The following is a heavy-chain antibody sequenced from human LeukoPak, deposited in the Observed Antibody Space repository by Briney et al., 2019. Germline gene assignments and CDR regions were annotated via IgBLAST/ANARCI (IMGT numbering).Heavy chain of an antibody. CDR1: GGSFSDYY. Sequence: SETLSLTCAVYGGSFSDYYWSWIRQPPGKGLEWIGEINHSGSTNYNPSLKSRVTISVDTSKNQFSLKLSSVTAADMAVYYCASHESSSSNAIDYWGQGTLVTVSS. CDR2: INHSGST. CDR3: ASHESSSSNAIDY. D-gene: IGHD6-13*01. V-gene: IGHV4-34*01. J-gene: IGHJ4*02.